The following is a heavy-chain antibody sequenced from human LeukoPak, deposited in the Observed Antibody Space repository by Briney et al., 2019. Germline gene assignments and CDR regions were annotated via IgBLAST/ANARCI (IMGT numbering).Heavy chain of an antibody. Sequence: GGSLRLSCAASGFTFSSYGMHWVRQAPGKGLEWVAVISYDGSNKYYADSVKGRFTISRDNPKNTLYLQMNSLRAEDTAVYYCAKGGIVGATPPDYWGQGTLVTVSS. CDR3: AKGGIVGATPPDY. CDR2: ISYDGSNK. CDR1: GFTFSSYG. J-gene: IGHJ4*02. V-gene: IGHV3-30*18. D-gene: IGHD1-26*01.